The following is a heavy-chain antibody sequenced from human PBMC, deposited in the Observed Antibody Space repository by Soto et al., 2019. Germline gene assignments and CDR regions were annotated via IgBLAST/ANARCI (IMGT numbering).Heavy chain of an antibody. J-gene: IGHJ4*02. CDR3: ATGGRQWLVTSDFNY. Sequence: VQLVESGGGVVQPGRSLRLSCAASGFTFSDYAMHWVGQAPGKGLEWVAVVSHDGRNTHYADSVKGRFTISRDSSKNTVSLEMTSLRAEDTAVYYCATGGRQWLVTSDFNYWGQGALVTVSS. D-gene: IGHD6-19*01. V-gene: IGHV3-30*03. CDR1: GFTFSDYA. CDR2: VSHDGRNT.